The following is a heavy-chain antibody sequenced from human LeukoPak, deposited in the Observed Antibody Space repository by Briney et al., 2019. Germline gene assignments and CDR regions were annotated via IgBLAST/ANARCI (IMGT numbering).Heavy chain of an antibody. CDR1: GFTFSSYS. CDR3: ARDGGGDSYGPIYFDY. Sequence: GGSLRLSCAASGFTFSSYSMNWVRQAPGKGLEWVSSISSSSSYIYYADSVKGRFTISRDNAKNSLYLQMNSLRAEDTAVYYCARDGGGDSYGPIYFDYWGQGTLVAVSS. D-gene: IGHD5-18*01. J-gene: IGHJ4*02. CDR2: ISSSSSYI. V-gene: IGHV3-21*01.